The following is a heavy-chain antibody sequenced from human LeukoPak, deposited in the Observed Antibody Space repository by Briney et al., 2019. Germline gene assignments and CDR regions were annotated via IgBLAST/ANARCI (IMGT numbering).Heavy chain of an antibody. CDR1: GDSISSYY. CDR3: ASSPSITIFGVANTRPDY. CDR2: MYYSGST. V-gene: IGHV4-59*12. Sequence: PSETLSLTCTVSGDSISSYYWSWIRQSPGKGLEWIGHMYYSGSTNYNPSLRSRVTISVDTSKNQFSLKLSSVTAADTAVYYCASSPSITIFGVANTRPDYWGQGTLVTVSS. J-gene: IGHJ4*02. D-gene: IGHD3-3*01.